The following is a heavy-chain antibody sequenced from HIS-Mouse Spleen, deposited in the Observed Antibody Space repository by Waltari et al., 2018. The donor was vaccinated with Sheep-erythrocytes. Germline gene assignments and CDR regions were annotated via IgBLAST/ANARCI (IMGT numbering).Heavy chain of an antibody. CDR1: GGTFSSYA. V-gene: IGHV1-69*04. CDR3: AQTGATTPHFDY. D-gene: IGHD1-26*01. Sequence: QVQLVQSGAEVKKPGSSVKVSCKASGGTFSSYAISWVRQAPGQGLEWMGRILPSRGIANYGTKFQGRVTITADKSTSTAYMELSSLRSEDTAVYYCAQTGATTPHFDYWGQGTLVTVSS. CDR2: ILPSRGIA. J-gene: IGHJ4*02.